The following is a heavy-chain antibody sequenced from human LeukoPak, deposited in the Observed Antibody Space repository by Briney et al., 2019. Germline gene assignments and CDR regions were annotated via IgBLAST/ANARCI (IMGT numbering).Heavy chain of an antibody. D-gene: IGHD6-19*01. CDR2: ISAYNGNT. V-gene: IGHV1-18*04. CDR3: ARDSPIAVAGTGGTTVFDY. Sequence: GASVKVSCKASGYTFTSYGISWVRQAPGQGLEWMGWISAYNGNTDYAQKLQGRVTMTTDTSTSTAYMELRSLRSDDTAVYYCARDSPIAVAGTGGTTVFDYWGQGTLVTVSS. J-gene: IGHJ4*02. CDR1: GYTFTSYG.